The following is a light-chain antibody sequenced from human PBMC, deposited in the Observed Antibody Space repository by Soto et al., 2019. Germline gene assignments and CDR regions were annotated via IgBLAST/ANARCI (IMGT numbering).Light chain of an antibody. V-gene: IGLV1-44*01. J-gene: IGLJ1*01. CDR2: SDN. CDR1: SSNIGNNT. Sequence: QSVLTQPPSASGTPGQRVTISCSGSSSNIGNNTVSWYQQLPGTAPKLLIYSDNQRPSGVPDRFSGSKSGTSASLAISGLQSEDEADYYCAAWDDSRNGYVFGTGTKVTVL. CDR3: AAWDDSRNGYV.